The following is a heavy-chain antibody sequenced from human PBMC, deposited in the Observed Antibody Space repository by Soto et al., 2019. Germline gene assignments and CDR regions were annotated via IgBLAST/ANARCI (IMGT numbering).Heavy chain of an antibody. Sequence: SETLSLTCTVSGRSISSYYWSWIRQPPWTGLEWIGYIYYSGSTNYNPSLKSRVTISVDTSKNQFSLKLSSVTAADTAVYYGACFSGYSYGHHFAYGGQGTLVTVAS. V-gene: IGHV4-59*08. D-gene: IGHD5-18*01. CDR3: ACFSGYSYGHHFAY. J-gene: IGHJ4*02. CDR1: GRSISSYY. CDR2: IYYSGST.